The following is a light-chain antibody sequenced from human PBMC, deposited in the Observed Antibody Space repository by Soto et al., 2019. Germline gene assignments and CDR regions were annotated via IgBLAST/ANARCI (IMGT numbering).Light chain of an antibody. CDR2: DAS. CDR3: QQRSNWPLT. V-gene: IGKV3-11*01. Sequence: EIVLTQSPATLSLSPGERATLSCRASQSVSSYLAWYQQKPGQAPRLLIYDASNRATGIPAMFSDSGSETDFTLTISSLEPEDFTVYYCQQRSNWPLTFGGGTKVEIK. J-gene: IGKJ4*01. CDR1: QSVSSY.